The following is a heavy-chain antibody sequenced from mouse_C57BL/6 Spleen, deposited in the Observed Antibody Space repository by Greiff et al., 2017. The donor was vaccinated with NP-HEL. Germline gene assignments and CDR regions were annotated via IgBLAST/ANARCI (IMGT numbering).Heavy chain of an antibody. J-gene: IGHJ1*03. CDR3: ADGYYGGYFDV. CDR1: GYAFSSYW. D-gene: IGHD2-3*01. CDR2: IYPGDGDT. Sequence: VQRVESGAELVKPGASVKISCKASGYAFSSYWMNWVKQRPGKGLEWIGQIYPGDGDTNYNGKFKGKATLTADKSSSTAYMQLSSLTSEDSAVYFCADGYYGGYFDVWGTGTTVTVSS. V-gene: IGHV1-80*01.